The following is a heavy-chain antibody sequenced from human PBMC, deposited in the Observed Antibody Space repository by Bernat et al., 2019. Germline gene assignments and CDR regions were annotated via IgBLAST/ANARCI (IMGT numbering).Heavy chain of an antibody. CDR1: GFTFSSYG. J-gene: IGHJ4*02. CDR3: ARHGHRWELLAEFDY. Sequence: QVQLVESGGGVVQPGRSLRLSCAASGFTFSSYGMHWVRQAPGKGLEWVAVISYDGSNKYYADSVKGRFTISRDNSKNTLYLQMNSLRAEDTAVYYCARHGHRWELLAEFDYWGQGTLVTVSS. CDR2: ISYDGSNK. D-gene: IGHD1-26*01. V-gene: IGHV3-30*03.